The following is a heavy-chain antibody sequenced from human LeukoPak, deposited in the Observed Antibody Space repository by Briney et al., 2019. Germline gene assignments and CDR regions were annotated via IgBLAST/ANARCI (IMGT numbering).Heavy chain of an antibody. V-gene: IGHV1-24*01. Sequence: ASVKVSCKVSGYTLTELSMHWVRQAPGKGLEWRGGFDPEDGETIYAQKFQGRVTMTEDTSTDTAYMELSSLRSEDTAVYYCATDIAAAGIASSQSYGMDVLGQGTMVTVSS. CDR1: GYTLTELS. D-gene: IGHD6-13*01. CDR2: FDPEDGET. J-gene: IGHJ6*02. CDR3: ATDIAAAGIASSQSYGMDV.